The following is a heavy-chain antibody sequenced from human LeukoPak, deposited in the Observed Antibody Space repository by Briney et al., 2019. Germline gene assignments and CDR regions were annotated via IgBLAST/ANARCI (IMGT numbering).Heavy chain of an antibody. CDR2: IYYSGRT. CDR1: GGSFSGYY. D-gene: IGHD3-10*01. J-gene: IGHJ5*02. CDR3: ARGRPDGSGSYYKFDP. Sequence: TPSETLSLTCDVYGGSFSGYYWSWIRQPPGKGLEWIGSIYYSGRTYYNPSLKSRDTISVDTSKNQFSLKLTSVTAADTAVYYCARGRPDGSGSYYKFDPWGQGTLVTVSS. V-gene: IGHV4-34*01.